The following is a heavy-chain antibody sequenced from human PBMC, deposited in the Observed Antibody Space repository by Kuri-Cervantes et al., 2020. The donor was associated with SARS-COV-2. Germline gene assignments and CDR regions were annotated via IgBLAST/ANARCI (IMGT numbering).Heavy chain of an antibody. D-gene: IGHD3-9*01. CDR3: ARDTYYDILTGYSPLGFDP. J-gene: IGHJ5*02. Sequence: ESLKISCAVYGGSFSCYYWSWIRQPPGKGLEWIGEINHSGSTNYNPSLKSRVAISVDTSKNQFSLKLSSATAADTAVYYCARDTYYDILTGYSPLGFDPWGQGTLVTVSS. CDR1: GGSFSCYY. CDR2: INHSGST. V-gene: IGHV4-34*01.